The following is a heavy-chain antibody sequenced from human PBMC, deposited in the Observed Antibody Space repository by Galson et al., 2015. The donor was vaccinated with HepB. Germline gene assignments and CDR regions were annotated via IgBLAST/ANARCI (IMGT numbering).Heavy chain of an antibody. CDR2: IGGSSGIT. V-gene: IGHV3-23*01. CDR3: ARNSGNNYRYYFKS. Sequence: SLRLSCAASGFTFSTFAMSWVRQAPGKGLEWVSVIGGSSGITRYADSVKGRFTISRDNSKNTLYLQIAGLRAEDTAVYYCARNSGNNYRYYFKSWGQGTLVTVSS. CDR1: GFTFSTFA. D-gene: IGHD1-26*01. J-gene: IGHJ4*02.